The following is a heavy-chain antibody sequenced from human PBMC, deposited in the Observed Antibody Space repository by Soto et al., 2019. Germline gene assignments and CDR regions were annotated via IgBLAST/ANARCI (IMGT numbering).Heavy chain of an antibody. CDR1: GFTFSSYG. Sequence: GGSLRLSCAASGFTFSSYGMHWVRQAPGKGLEWVAVISYDGSNKYYADSVKGRFTISRDNSKNTLYLQMNSLRAEDTAVYYCAKGAVMIVEAYYYGMDVWGQGTTVTVSS. V-gene: IGHV3-30*18. J-gene: IGHJ6*02. CDR2: ISYDGSNK. CDR3: AKGAVMIVEAYYYGMDV. D-gene: IGHD3-22*01.